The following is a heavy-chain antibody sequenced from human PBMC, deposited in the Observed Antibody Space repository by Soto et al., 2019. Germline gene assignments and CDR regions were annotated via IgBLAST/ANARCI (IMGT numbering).Heavy chain of an antibody. Sequence: GGSLRLSCAASGFTFSSYSINWVRQAPGKGLEWVSYISSSSSTIYYADSVKGRFTISRDNAKNSLYLQMNSLRDEDTAVYYCSGQYYYDSSGYYYRQYYYYGMDVWGQGTTVTVSS. V-gene: IGHV3-48*02. CDR1: GFTFSSYS. D-gene: IGHD3-22*01. CDR3: SGQYYYDSSGYYYRQYYYYGMDV. J-gene: IGHJ6*02. CDR2: ISSSSSTI.